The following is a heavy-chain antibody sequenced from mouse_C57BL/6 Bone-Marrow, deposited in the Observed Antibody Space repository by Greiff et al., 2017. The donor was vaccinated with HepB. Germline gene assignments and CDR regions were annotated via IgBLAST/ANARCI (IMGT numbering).Heavy chain of an antibody. V-gene: IGHV1-58*01. CDR2: IYIGNGYT. CDR3: ARPHYYGSSYAMDY. Sequence: EVMLVESGAELVRPGSSVKMSCKTSGYTFTSYGINWVKQRPGQGLEWIGYIYIGNGYTEYNEKFKGKATLTSDTSSSTAYMQLSSLTSEDSAIYFCARPHYYGSSYAMDYWGQGTSVTVSS. D-gene: IGHD1-1*01. J-gene: IGHJ4*01. CDR1: GYTFTSYG.